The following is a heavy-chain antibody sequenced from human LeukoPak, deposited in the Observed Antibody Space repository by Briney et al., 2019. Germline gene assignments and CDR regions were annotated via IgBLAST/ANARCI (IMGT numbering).Heavy chain of an antibody. CDR1: GFTFSSYW. Sequence: QPGGSLRLSCTASGFTFSSYWMHWVRQAPGKGLVWVSRINSGGGSTIYADSVKGRFTISRDNANNTLYLQMNSLRAEDTAVYYCARRIQGMAPYYFDYWGQGTLVTVSS. J-gene: IGHJ4*02. CDR2: INSGGGST. CDR3: ARRIQGMAPYYFDY. V-gene: IGHV3-74*01. D-gene: IGHD5-24*01.